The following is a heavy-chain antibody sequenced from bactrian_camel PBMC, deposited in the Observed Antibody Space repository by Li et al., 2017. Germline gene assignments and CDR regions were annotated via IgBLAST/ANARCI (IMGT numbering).Heavy chain of an antibody. CDR1: GFTFSSWW. D-gene: IGHD2*01. J-gene: IGHJ4*01. Sequence: HVQLVESGGGLVQPGGSLSLSCAASGFTFSSWWMHWFRRVPGKGLEWVSSIEGDGDPTYYAGSVKGRFTDSRDNAKNAVYLQMNSLKPDDTATYFCAAHNSNPNLHGRLTTRGYKYWGRGTQVTVS. CDR3: AAHNSNPNLHGRLTTRGYKY. CDR2: IEGDGDPT. V-gene: IGHV3S6*01.